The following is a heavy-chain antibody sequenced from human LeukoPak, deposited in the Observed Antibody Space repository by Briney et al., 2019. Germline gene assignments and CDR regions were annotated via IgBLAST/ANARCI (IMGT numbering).Heavy chain of an antibody. Sequence: GGSLRLSCAASGFTFSSYAMHWVRQAPGKGLEWVAVISYDGSNKYYADSVKGRFTISRDNSKNTLYLQMNSLRAEDTAVYYCARDPNAYYYGMDVWGQGTTVTVSS. CDR1: GFTFSSYA. V-gene: IGHV3-30-3*01. CDR3: ARDPNAYYYGMDV. J-gene: IGHJ6*02. CDR2: ISYDGSNK.